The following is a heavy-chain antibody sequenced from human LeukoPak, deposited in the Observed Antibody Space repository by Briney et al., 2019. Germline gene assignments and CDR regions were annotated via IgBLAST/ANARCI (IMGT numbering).Heavy chain of an antibody. V-gene: IGHV4-59*01. CDR2: ISTSGSA. D-gene: IGHD6-13*01. CDR1: GASISSYF. Sequence: PSETLSLTCTVSGASISSYFWSWIRQPPGKVLEWIGYISTSGSAYYNPSLESRVTISGDTSKNQFSLRLSSVTAADTAVYYCARERGSSSWHDYWGQGTLVTVSS. J-gene: IGHJ4*02. CDR3: ARERGSSSWHDY.